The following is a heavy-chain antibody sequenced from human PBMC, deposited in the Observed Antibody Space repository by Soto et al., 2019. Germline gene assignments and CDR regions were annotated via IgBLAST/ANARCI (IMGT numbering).Heavy chain of an antibody. D-gene: IGHD4-17*01. CDR3: ARDGMDGDYRMYYYYMDV. CDR2: INHSGST. V-gene: IGHV4-34*01. J-gene: IGHJ6*03. Sequence: SETLSLTCAVYGGSFSGYYWSWIRQPPGKGLEWIGEINHSGSTNYNPSLKSRVTISVDTSKNQFSLKLSSVTAADTAVYYCARDGMDGDYRMYYYYMDVWGKGTTVTVSS. CDR1: GGSFSGYY.